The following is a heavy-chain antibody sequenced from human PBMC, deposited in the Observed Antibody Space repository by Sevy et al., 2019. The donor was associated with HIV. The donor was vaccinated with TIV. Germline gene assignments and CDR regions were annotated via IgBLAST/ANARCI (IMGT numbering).Heavy chain of an antibody. D-gene: IGHD3-16*01. CDR3: ATLYGVKYNWFDP. Sequence: ASVKVSCKVSGYTLTELSMHWVRQAPGKGLEWMGGFDPEDGETIYAQKFQGRVTMTEDTSTDTAYMELSSLRSEDTAVYYCATLYGVKYNWFDPWGQRTLVTVSS. CDR2: FDPEDGET. V-gene: IGHV1-24*01. J-gene: IGHJ5*02. CDR1: GYTLTELS.